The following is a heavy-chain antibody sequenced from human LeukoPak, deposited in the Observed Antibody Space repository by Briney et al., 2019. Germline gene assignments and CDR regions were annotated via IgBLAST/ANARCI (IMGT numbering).Heavy chain of an antibody. J-gene: IGHJ4*02. CDR3: ARSQRKYQLPIDY. CDR1: GYTFTSYY. Sequence: EASVKVSCKTSGYTFTSYYIHWLRQAPGQRFEWMGWSDPKSGATKYEHFQGRVTMTRDTSISTAYMELSRLTSDDTAVYYCARSQRKYQLPIDYWGQGTLVTVSS. V-gene: IGHV1-2*02. CDR2: SDPKSGAT. D-gene: IGHD2-2*01.